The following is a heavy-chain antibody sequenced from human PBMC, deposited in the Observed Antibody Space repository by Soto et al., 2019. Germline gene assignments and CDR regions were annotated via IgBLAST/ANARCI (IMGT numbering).Heavy chain of an antibody. CDR3: ARDLLIAARRSHHYGMDV. V-gene: IGHV4-59*01. CDR2: IYYSGST. Sequence: PDTLYLTCTVSGGSISSYYWSWIRQPPGKGLEWIGYIYYSGSTNYNPSLKSRVTISVDTSKNQFSLKLSSVTAADTAVYYCARDLLIAARRSHHYGMDVWGQGTTVTVSS. CDR1: GGSISSYY. D-gene: IGHD6-6*01. J-gene: IGHJ6*02.